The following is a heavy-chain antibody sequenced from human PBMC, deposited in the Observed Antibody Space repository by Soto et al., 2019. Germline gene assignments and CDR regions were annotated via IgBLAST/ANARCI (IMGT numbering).Heavy chain of an antibody. V-gene: IGHV4-59*01. CDR2: IYYSGST. Sequence: SDTLSLTCTVSRGSISSYYWSWIRQPPGRGLEWIGYIYYSGSTKYNPSLQSRVTISVDTSKNQFSLILSSVTAADTAVYYCARGNYYDSSGYFFYGMDVWGQGTRVTVS. J-gene: IGHJ6*02. CDR3: ARGNYYDSSGYFFYGMDV. CDR1: RGSISSYY. D-gene: IGHD3-22*01.